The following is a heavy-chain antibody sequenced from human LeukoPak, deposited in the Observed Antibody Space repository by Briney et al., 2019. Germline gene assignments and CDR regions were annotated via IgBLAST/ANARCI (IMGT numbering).Heavy chain of an antibody. V-gene: IGHV7-4-1*02. CDR2: INTNTGNP. CDR1: GYTLPTYA. D-gene: IGHD3-10*01. CDR3: ARGKRYYGSGLFDP. J-gene: IGHJ5*02. Sequence: ASVKVSCKASGYTLPTYAMNWVRQAPGQGLEWMGWINTNTGNPTYAQGFTGRFVFSLDTSVSTAYLQISSLKAEDTAVYYCARGKRYYGSGLFDPWGQGTLVTVSS.